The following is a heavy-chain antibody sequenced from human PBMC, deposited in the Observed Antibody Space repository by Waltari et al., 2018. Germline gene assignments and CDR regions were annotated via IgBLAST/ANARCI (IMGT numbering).Heavy chain of an antibody. CDR3: ARVDQNWNYYYYYYGMDV. D-gene: IGHD1-7*01. CDR1: GSTFPSYD. J-gene: IGHJ6*02. V-gene: IGHV1-8*01. CDR2: MNPNSGNT. Sequence: QVQLVQSGAEVKTPGPSVKVPCKPPGSTFPSYDINWVRQATGQGLEWMGWMNPNSGNTGYAQKFQGRVTMTRNTSISTAYMELSSLRSEDTAVYYCARVDQNWNYYYYYYGMDVWGQGTTVTVSS.